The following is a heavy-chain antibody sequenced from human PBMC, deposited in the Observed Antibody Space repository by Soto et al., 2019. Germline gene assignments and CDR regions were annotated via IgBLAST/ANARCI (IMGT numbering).Heavy chain of an antibody. CDR2: ISYDGSNK. Sequence: VQLGESGGGVVQPGRALRLSCAASGFTFSSYSMHWVRQAPGKGLERVAGISYDGSNKYYPDYVKGRFTISRDNSKNTLYLEMNSLRAEDTAVYYCAQDYGGNFSPIRWGQGTLVTVSS. D-gene: IGHD4-17*01. J-gene: IGHJ4*02. V-gene: IGHV3-30*18. CDR3: AQDYGGNFSPIR. CDR1: GFTFSSYS.